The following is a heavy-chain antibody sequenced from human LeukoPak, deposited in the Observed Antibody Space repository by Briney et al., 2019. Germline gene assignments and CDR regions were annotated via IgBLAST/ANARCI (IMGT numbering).Heavy chain of an antibody. CDR3: ARDSSGYYYRGTGSDAFDI. D-gene: IGHD3-22*01. Sequence: GGSLRLSCAASGFTFSSYAMHWVRQAPGKGLEWVAVISYDGSNKYYADSVKGRFTISRDNSKSTLYLQMNSLRAEDTAVYYCARDSSGYYYRGTGSDAFDIWGQGTMVTVSS. CDR1: GFTFSSYA. V-gene: IGHV3-30-3*01. J-gene: IGHJ3*02. CDR2: ISYDGSNK.